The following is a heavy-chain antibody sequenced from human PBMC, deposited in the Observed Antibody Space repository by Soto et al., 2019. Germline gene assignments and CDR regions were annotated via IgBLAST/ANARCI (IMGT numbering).Heavy chain of an antibody. Sequence: PSETLSLTCAVSGGSISSGGYSWSWIRQPPGKGLEWIGYIYHSGSTYYNPSLKSRVTISVDGSKNQFSLKLSSVTAADTAVYYCAREAYYGNWFDPWGQGTLVTVSS. CDR2: IYHSGST. D-gene: IGHD3-10*01. CDR1: GGSISSGGYS. J-gene: IGHJ5*02. V-gene: IGHV4-30-2*01. CDR3: AREAYYGNWFDP.